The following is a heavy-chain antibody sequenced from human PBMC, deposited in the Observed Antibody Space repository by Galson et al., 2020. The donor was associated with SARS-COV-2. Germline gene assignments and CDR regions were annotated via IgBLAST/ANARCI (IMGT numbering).Heavy chain of an antibody. V-gene: IGHV3-21*01. CDR1: GFPFSTYT. D-gene: IGHD6-19*01. CDR3: AGDRDSAWNIDY. CDR2: ISSGGSYI. Sequence: GGSLRLSCAASGFPFSTYTMNWVRQAPGKGLEWVSYISSGGSYIYYADSVKGRFTISRDNAKESLYLQMNSLRADDTAVYYCAGDRDSAWNIDYWGQGTLVTVSS. J-gene: IGHJ4*02.